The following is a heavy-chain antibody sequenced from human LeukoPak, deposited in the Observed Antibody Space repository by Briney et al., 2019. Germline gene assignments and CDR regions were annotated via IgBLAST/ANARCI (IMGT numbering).Heavy chain of an antibody. J-gene: IGHJ4*02. CDR1: GGSFSGYY. CDR2: INHSGST. D-gene: IGHD1-26*01. Sequence: PSETLSLTCAVYGGSFSGYYWSWIRQPPGKGLEWIGEINHSGSTNYNPSLKSRVTISVDTSKNQFSLKLSSVTAADTAVYYCARQRYLNRGGSYGIDYWGQGTLVTVSS. V-gene: IGHV4-34*01. CDR3: ARQRYLNRGGSYGIDY.